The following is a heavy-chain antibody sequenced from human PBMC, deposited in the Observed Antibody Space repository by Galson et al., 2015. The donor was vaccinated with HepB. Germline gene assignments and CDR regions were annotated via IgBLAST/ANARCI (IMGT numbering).Heavy chain of an antibody. CDR1: GFTFSSYA. D-gene: IGHD6-19*01. CDR3: AKLGAVAGTPPVSFDY. Sequence: SLRLSCAASGFTFSSYAMCWVRQAQGKGLEWVSAICGSGGSTYYADSVKGRFTISRDNSKNTLYLQMNSLRAEDTAVYYCAKLGAVAGTPPVSFDYWGQGALVTVSS. V-gene: IGHV3-23*01. CDR2: ICGSGGST. J-gene: IGHJ4*02.